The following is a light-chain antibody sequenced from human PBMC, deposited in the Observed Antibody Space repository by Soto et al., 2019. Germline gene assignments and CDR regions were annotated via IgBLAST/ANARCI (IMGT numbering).Light chain of an antibody. Sequence: EIVMTQSPGTLSVSPWERATLFCRASQSVSNNYLAWYQQKPGQAPRLLIYGASSRATGIPDRFSGSGSGTDFTLTISRLEPEDFAVYYCQQYNNSLWTFGQGTKVDIK. V-gene: IGKV3-20*01. CDR3: QQYNNSLWT. J-gene: IGKJ1*01. CDR1: QSVSNNY. CDR2: GAS.